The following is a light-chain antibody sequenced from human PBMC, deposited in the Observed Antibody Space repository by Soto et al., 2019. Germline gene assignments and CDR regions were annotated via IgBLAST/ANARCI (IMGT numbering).Light chain of an antibody. V-gene: IGKV1-12*01. CDR3: QQAYSFPIT. Sequence: DIQMTHSPPSISASVLYRVTITCMASQGLARVLGWYQQKPGKAPKILIFAASSLQSGVPSRFSASGSGTDFTLSISNLQPEDFVTYYCQQAYSFPITFGQGTRLEIK. CDR1: QGLARV. J-gene: IGKJ5*01. CDR2: AAS.